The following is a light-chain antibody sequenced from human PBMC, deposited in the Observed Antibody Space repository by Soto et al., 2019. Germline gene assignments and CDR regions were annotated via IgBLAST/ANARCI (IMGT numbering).Light chain of an antibody. CDR3: SSYTSSSTRV. V-gene: IGLV2-14*01. CDR2: EVS. J-gene: IGLJ1*01. CDR1: SSDVGGYNY. Sequence: QSALTQPASVSGSPGQSITISCTGTSSDVGGYNYVSWYQQHPGKAPKLMISEVSNRPSGVSNRFSGSKSGNTASLTISGLHADDEADYYCSSYTSSSTRVFGTGTKLTVL.